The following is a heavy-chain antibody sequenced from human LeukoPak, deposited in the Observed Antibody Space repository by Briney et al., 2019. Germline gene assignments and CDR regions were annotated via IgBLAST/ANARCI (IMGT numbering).Heavy chain of an antibody. D-gene: IGHD1-26*01. CDR2: IYYSGST. J-gene: IGHJ4*02. Sequence: PSETLSLTCTVSGGSISGYYWGRIRQPPGKGLEWIGYIYYSGSTNYNPSLKSRVTISLDTSKNQFSLKLNSVTAADTAVYFCARAPGSYYDYWGQGTLVTVSS. CDR3: ARAPGSYYDY. CDR1: GGSISGYY. V-gene: IGHV4-59*01.